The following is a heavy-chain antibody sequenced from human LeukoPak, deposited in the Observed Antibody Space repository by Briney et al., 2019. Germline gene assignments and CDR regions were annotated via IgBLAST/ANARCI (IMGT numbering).Heavy chain of an antibody. V-gene: IGHV1-2*02. CDR2: INPNSGGT. Sequence: ASVKVSCKASGYTFTGYYMHWVRQAPGQGLEWMGWINPNSGGTNYAQKFQGRVTMTRDTSISIAYMELSRLRSDDTAVYYCARDKRDYYYYMDVWGKGTTVTVSS. CDR3: ARDKRDYYYYMDV. CDR1: GYTFTGYY. J-gene: IGHJ6*03.